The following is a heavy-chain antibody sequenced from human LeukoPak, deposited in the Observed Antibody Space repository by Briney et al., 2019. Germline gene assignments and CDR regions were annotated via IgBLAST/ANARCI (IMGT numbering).Heavy chain of an antibody. CDR1: GYTFSSYG. J-gene: IGHJ4*02. CDR2: INPSGGST. V-gene: IGHV1-46*01. D-gene: IGHD3-9*01. Sequence: ASVKVSCKASGYTFSSYGITWARQAPGQGLEWMGIINPSGGSTSYAQKFQGRVTMTRDTSTSTVYMELSSLRSEDTAVYYCARVRLRYFDWLTDYWGQGTLVTVSS. CDR3: ARVRLRYFDWLTDY.